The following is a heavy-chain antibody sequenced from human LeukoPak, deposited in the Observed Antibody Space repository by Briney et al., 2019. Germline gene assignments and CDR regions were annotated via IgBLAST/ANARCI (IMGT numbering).Heavy chain of an antibody. CDR3: ARGSSLEGCYYMDV. Sequence: GGSLRLSCAASGFTVSSNYMSWVRQAPGKGLEWVSVIYSGGSTYYADSVKGRFTISRDNSENTLYLQMNSLRAEDTAVYYCARGSSLEGCYYMDVWGKGTTVTVSS. D-gene: IGHD3-3*02. V-gene: IGHV3-53*01. J-gene: IGHJ6*03. CDR1: GFTVSSNY. CDR2: IYSGGST.